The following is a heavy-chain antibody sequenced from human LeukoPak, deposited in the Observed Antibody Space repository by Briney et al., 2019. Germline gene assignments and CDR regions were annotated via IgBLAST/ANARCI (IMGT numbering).Heavy chain of an antibody. D-gene: IGHD3-22*01. V-gene: IGHV3-23*01. CDR3: AGGFMIVVVINDLDI. Sequence: GGSLRLSCAASGFTFSSYAMHWVRQAPGKGLERVSAISGRDGSTYYADSVKGRFTISRDKSKNTLYLQMNSLRAEDTAVYYCAGGFMIVVVINDLDIWGQGTMVTVSS. CDR1: GFTFSSYA. J-gene: IGHJ3*02. CDR2: ISGRDGST.